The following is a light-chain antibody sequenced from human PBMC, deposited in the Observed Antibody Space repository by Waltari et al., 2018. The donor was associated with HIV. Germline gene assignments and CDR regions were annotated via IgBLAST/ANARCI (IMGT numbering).Light chain of an antibody. CDR1: QSNNSW. CDR3: QQYKTYSTT. V-gene: IGKV1-5*03. J-gene: IGKJ1*01. Sequence: DIQMTQSPSTLSASVGDRVTITCRASQSNNSWLAWYQQKPGKAPRLLISEASSLQSGVPSRFSGSESGTEFTLIINSLQPDDFATYYCQQYKTYSTTFGQGTNVEIK. CDR2: EAS.